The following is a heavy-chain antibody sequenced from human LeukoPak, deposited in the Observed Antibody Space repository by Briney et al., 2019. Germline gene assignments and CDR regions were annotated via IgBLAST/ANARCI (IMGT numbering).Heavy chain of an antibody. D-gene: IGHD5-12*01. Sequence: GGSLRLSCAASGFTFSDYWMSWVRQVPGKGLEWVANMKQDGSEKYYVDSVKGRFTISRDNAKNSLYLQMNSLRSEDTAVYYCAAGGMVARKPFDPWGQGTLVTVSS. J-gene: IGHJ5*02. CDR2: MKQDGSEK. CDR1: GFTFSDYW. CDR3: AAGGMVARKPFDP. V-gene: IGHV3-7*03.